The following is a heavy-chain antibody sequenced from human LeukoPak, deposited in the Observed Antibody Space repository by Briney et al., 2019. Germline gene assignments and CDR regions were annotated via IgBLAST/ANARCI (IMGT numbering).Heavy chain of an antibody. CDR1: GGSISSSSYY. D-gene: IGHD3-22*01. CDR3: ATVVRGVTQYYYDSSGYLFDY. Sequence: KASETLSLTCTVSGGSISSSSYYWGWIRQPPGKGLEWIGSIYFSGSTYYNPSLKSRVTISVDTSKNQFSLKLSSVTAADTAVYYRATVVRGVTQYYYDSSGYLFDYWGQGTLVTVSS. CDR2: IYFSGST. V-gene: IGHV4-39*07. J-gene: IGHJ4*02.